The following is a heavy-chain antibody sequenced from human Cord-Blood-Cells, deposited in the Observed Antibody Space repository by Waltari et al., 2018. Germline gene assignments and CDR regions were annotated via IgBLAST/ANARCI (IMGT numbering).Heavy chain of an antibody. CDR1: GFTFSSYG. J-gene: IGHJ6*02. D-gene: IGHD3-10*01. V-gene: IGHV3-30*18. CDR2: ISYDGSNK. CDR3: AKDYYGSGSYYGMDV. Sequence: QVQLVASGGGVVQPGRSLRLSCAASGFTFSSYGLPWVRQAPGKGLEWVAVISYDGSNKYYADSVKGRFTISRDNSKNTLYLQMNSLRAEDTAVYYCAKDYYGSGSYYGMDVWGQGTTVTVSS.